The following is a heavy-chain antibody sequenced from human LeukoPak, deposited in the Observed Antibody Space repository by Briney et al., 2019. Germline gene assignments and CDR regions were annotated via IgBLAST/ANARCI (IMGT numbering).Heavy chain of an antibody. CDR2: IYYSGST. V-gene: IGHV4-39*07. CDR1: GGSISSSSYY. J-gene: IGHJ4*02. Sequence: SETLSLTCTVSGGSISSSSYYWGWIRQPPGKGLEWIGSIYYSGSTYYNPSLKSRVTISVDTSKNQFSLKLSSVTAADTAVYYCARDGGWLRWFDYWGQGTLVTVSS. CDR3: ARDGGWLRWFDY. D-gene: IGHD5-12*01.